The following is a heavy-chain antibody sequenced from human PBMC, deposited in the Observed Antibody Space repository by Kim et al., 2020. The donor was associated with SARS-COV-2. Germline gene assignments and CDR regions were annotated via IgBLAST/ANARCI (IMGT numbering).Heavy chain of an antibody. CDR1: GFTFSDYY. Sequence: GGSLRLSCAASGFTFSDYYMSWIRQAPGKGLEWVSYISSSSSYTNYADSVKGRFTISRDNAMNSLYLQMNSLRAEDTAVYYCARDRREGRAGAYSSSWSTSRTPFDPWGQGTLVTVSS. J-gene: IGHJ5*02. D-gene: IGHD6-13*01. CDR2: ISSSSSYT. V-gene: IGHV3-11*05. CDR3: ARDRREGRAGAYSSSWSTSRTPFDP.